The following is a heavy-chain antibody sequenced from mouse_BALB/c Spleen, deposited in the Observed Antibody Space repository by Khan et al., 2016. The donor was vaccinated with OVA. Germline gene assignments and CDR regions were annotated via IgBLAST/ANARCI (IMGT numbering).Heavy chain of an antibody. V-gene: IGHV5-9*02. D-gene: IGHD2-10*01. Sequence: EVKLEESGGGLVKPGGSLKLSCAPSGFAFSSYDMSWVRQTPEKRLEWVATISGTGIYTYYPDSVKGRFPISRDNARNTLYLQMSSLRSEDTALYYCARPSYYGNPWFTYWGQGTLVTVSA. CDR3: ARPSYYGNPWFTY. CDR2: ISGTGIYT. J-gene: IGHJ3*01. CDR1: GFAFSSYD.